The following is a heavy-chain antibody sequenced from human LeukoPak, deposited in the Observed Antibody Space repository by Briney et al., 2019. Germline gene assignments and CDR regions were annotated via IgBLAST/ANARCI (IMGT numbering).Heavy chain of an antibody. J-gene: IGHJ4*02. CDR1: GVTFSSYA. V-gene: IGHV3-23*01. CDR3: AKDATGYSSCCLDY. D-gene: IGHD6-19*01. CDR2: ISGSGGST. Sequence: AGSLRLSGDASGVTFSSYAMSWVRQGPGKGLEWVSAISGSGGSTYYADSGKGRFTISRDNSKNPLYLQMNSLRAEDTAVYYCAKDATGYSSCCLDYWGQGTLVTVSS.